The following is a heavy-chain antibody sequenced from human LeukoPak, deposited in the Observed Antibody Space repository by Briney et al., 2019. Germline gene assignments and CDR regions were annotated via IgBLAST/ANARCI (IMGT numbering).Heavy chain of an antibody. CDR1: GGSIFSSNSY. J-gene: IGHJ4*02. CDR2: IYYSGNT. CDR3: ARDPGREIFDY. Sequence: PSETLSLTCTVSGGSIFSSNSYWGWIRQPPGKGLEWIGSIYYSGNTYYNASLKSRVTISVDTSKNQFSLKLNSVTAADTAVYYCARDPGREIFDYWGQGTLVTVSS. V-gene: IGHV4-39*02. D-gene: IGHD1-26*01.